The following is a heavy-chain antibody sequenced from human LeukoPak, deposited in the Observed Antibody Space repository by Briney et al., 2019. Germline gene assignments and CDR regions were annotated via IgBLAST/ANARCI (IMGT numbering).Heavy chain of an antibody. J-gene: IGHJ4*02. CDR3: ARGGGCSYGYYFDY. V-gene: IGHV4-59*01. D-gene: IGHD5-18*01. Sequence: SETLSLTCTVSGGSISSYYWSWIRQPPGKGLEWIGYIYYSGSTNYNPSLKSRVTISVDTSKNQFSLKLSSVTAADTAVYYCARGGGCSYGYYFDYWGQGTLVTVSS. CDR1: GGSISSYY. CDR2: IYYSGST.